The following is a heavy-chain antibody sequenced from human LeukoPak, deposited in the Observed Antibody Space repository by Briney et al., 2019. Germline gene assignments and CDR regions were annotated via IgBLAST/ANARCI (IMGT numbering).Heavy chain of an antibody. CDR1: GFTFAAYS. D-gene: IGHD1-26*01. CDR3: GTWATYHSLDA. J-gene: IGHJ6*02. Sequence: GGTLRLFCTVSGFTFAAYSMHWVRQAPGKGLEWVCLIHKDGDRTYYADSAKRRFTISRDISKHSLYPQVNSLRSEDAGLYYCGTWATYHSLDAWGQGTTVTVSS. V-gene: IGHV3-43*02. CDR2: IHKDGDRT.